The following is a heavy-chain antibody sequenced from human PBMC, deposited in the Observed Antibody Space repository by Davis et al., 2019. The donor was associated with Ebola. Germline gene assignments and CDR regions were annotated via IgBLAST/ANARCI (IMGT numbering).Heavy chain of an antibody. Sequence: SETLSLTCTVSGDSISSYYWSWIRQPPGKGLEWIGYIYYSGSTNYNPSLKSRVTISVDTSKNQFSLKLSSVTAADTAVYYCARVMRGYYYYGMDVWDQGTTVTVSS. J-gene: IGHJ6*02. V-gene: IGHV4-59*01. D-gene: IGHD3-16*01. CDR3: ARVMRGYYYYGMDV. CDR1: GDSISSYY. CDR2: IYYSGST.